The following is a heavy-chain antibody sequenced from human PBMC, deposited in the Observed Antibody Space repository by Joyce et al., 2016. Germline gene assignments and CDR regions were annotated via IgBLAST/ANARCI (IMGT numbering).Heavy chain of an antibody. Sequence: EVQLVESGVGLVRPGGSLRLSRAASGSTFMCYSMNWVRQAPGKGVEWVTFISSNRNDISDADSVKGRFTISRDNAKSALVGQRDSLRAEDTAVYYCARNSAPRASTYYGLDVWGQGTTVTVSS. J-gene: IGHJ6*02. CDR2: ISSNRNDI. CDR1: GSTFMCYS. CDR3: ARNSAPRASTYYGLDV. V-gene: IGHV3-21*01. D-gene: IGHD5/OR15-5a*01.